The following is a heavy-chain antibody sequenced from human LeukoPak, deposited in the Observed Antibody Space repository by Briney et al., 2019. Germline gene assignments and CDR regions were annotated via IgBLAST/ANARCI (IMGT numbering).Heavy chain of an antibody. D-gene: IGHD3-22*01. V-gene: IGHV4-59*01. CDR2: IYYSGST. J-gene: IGHJ5*02. Sequence: SGTLSLTCTVSGASISSYYWSWIRQPPGKGLEWIGYIYYSGSTNYNPSLKSRVTISVDTSKNQFSLRLSFVTAADTAVYYCARHRYYYDSSGYYYQPWGQGTLVTVSS. CDR3: ARHRYYYDSSGYYYQP. CDR1: GASISSYY.